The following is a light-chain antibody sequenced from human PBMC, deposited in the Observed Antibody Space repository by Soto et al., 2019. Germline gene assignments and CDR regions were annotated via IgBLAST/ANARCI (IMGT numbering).Light chain of an antibody. CDR3: NSYTSSSPFV. Sequence: QSVLTQPASVSGSPGQSITVSCTGTSSDVGGFNYVSWYQQQPGKAPKLIIYEVTNRPSGVPRRFSGSKSGNTAFLTISGLRAEDEADYYCNSYTSSSPFVFGTGTKVTVL. CDR2: EVT. J-gene: IGLJ1*01. V-gene: IGLV2-14*01. CDR1: SSDVGGFNY.